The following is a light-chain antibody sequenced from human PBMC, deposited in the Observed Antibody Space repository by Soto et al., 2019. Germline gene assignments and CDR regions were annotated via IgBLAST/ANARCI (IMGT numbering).Light chain of an antibody. V-gene: IGKV1-39*01. J-gene: IGKJ3*01. CDR1: QSVNRY. CDR3: QQSFTMPRT. CDR2: TAS. Sequence: DIQMIQSPSSLSASVGDRVTITCRASQSVNRYLNWYQQEPGKAPKLLIYTASSLQSGVPSRFSGSGSGTDFTLTISSLQPEDFAIYYCQQSFTMPRTFGPGTKVDFK.